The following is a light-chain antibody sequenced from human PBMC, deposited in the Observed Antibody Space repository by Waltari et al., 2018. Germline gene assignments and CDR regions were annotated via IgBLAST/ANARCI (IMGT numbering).Light chain of an antibody. V-gene: IGKV1-39*01. Sequence: DIQMTQSPSSLSASLGDTVTVTCRASQNIRTQLNRYQQKPPTGPKLLIYAASTLQRGVPSRFSGSASGTEFTLTVTNLQPDDFAIYFCQQSFSSPWTFGQGTRV. CDR1: QNIRTQ. J-gene: IGKJ1*01. CDR3: QQSFSSPWT. CDR2: AAS.